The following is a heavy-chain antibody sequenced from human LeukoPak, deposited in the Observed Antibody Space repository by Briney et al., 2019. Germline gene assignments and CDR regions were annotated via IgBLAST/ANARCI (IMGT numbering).Heavy chain of an antibody. V-gene: IGHV1-8*01. CDR1: GYTFTSYD. J-gene: IGHJ4*02. Sequence: ASVKVSCKASGYTFTSYDINWVRQATGQGLEWMGWMNPNSGNTGYAQKFQGRVTMTTDTSTSTAYMELRSLRSDDTAVYYCARDPLSSAYSSSWYGEFDYWGQGTLVTVSS. CDR2: MNPNSGNT. D-gene: IGHD6-13*01. CDR3: ARDPLSSAYSSSWYGEFDY.